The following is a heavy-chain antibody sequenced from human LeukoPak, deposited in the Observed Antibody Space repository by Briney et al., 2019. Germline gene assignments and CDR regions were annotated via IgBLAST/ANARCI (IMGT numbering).Heavy chain of an antibody. J-gene: IGHJ3*02. CDR2: INPNSGGT. CDR1: GYTFTGYY. Sequence: ASVKVPCKASGYTFTGYYMHWVRQAPGQGLEWMGRINPNSGGTSYAQKFQGRVTMTRDTSISTAYMELSRLRSDDTAVYYCARDRSGYSYADAFNIWGQGTMVTVSS. D-gene: IGHD5-18*01. CDR3: ARDRSGYSYADAFNI. V-gene: IGHV1-2*06.